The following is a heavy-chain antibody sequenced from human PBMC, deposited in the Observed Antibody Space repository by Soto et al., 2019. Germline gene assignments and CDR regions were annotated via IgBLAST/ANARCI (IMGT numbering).Heavy chain of an antibody. J-gene: IGHJ4*02. CDR2: ISGSGGST. Sequence: GGSLRLSCAASGFTFSSYGMHWVRQAPGKELEWVSAISGSGGSTYYADSVKGRYTISRDNSKNTLYLQMNSLRAEDTAVYYCAKMPHSSSWYNYFDYWGQGTLVTVSS. CDR3: AKMPHSSSWYNYFDY. V-gene: IGHV3-23*01. CDR1: GFTFSSYG. D-gene: IGHD6-13*01.